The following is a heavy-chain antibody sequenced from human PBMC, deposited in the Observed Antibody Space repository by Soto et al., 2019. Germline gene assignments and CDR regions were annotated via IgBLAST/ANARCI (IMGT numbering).Heavy chain of an antibody. CDR2: IYYSGST. D-gene: IGHD5-12*01. CDR3: AKHIVATINCYFDL. J-gene: IGHJ2*01. Sequence: SETLSLTCTVSGDSISSSSYYWGLILQPPGKGLEWIGSIYYSGSTYYNPSLKSRVTISVDTSKNQGSLKLSSVTAEDTAVYYRAKHIVATINCYFDLWRRGTLVTVSS. V-gene: IGHV4-39*01. CDR1: GDSISSSSYY.